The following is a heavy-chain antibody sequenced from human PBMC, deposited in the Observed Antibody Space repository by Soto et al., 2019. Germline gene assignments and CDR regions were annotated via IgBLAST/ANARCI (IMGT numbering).Heavy chain of an antibody. J-gene: IGHJ3*02. V-gene: IGHV4-30-4*01. D-gene: IGHD2-15*01. CDR3: ARGDVCSGGSCPAAFDI. CDR2: IYYTGST. CDR1: GGSISSGDYY. Sequence: SETLSLTCTVSGGSISSGDYYWSWIRQPPGKGLEWIGYIYYTGSTYYNPSLKSRVTISVDTSKNQFSLKLSSVTAADTAVYYCARGDVCSGGSCPAAFDIWGQGTMVTVSS.